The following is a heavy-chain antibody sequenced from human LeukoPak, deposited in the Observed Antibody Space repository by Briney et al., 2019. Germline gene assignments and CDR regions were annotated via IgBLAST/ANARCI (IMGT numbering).Heavy chain of an antibody. Sequence: SETLSLTCTVSGGSVSSGSYYWGWIRQPPGKGLEWIGSIYHSGSTYYNPSLKSRVTISVDTSKNQFSLKLSSVTAADTAVYYCARGGEIYYYYYYGMDVWGKGTTVTVSS. J-gene: IGHJ6*04. CDR1: GGSVSSGSYY. CDR3: ARGGEIYYYYYYGMDV. V-gene: IGHV4-39*07. CDR2: IYHSGST. D-gene: IGHD3-10*01.